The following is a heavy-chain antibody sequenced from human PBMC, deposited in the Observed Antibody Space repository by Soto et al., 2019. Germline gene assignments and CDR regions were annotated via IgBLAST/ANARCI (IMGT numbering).Heavy chain of an antibody. CDR1: GFTVSSNY. Sequence: GSLRLSCAASGFTVSSNYMSWVRQAPGKGLEWVSVIYSGGSTYYADSVKGRFTISRDNSKNTLYLQMNSLRAEDTAVYYCARDLGYTPHGSHYYYYGMDVWGQGTTVTVSS. D-gene: IGHD3-16*01. CDR2: IYSGGST. J-gene: IGHJ6*02. CDR3: ARDLGYTPHGSHYYYYGMDV. V-gene: IGHV3-66*01.